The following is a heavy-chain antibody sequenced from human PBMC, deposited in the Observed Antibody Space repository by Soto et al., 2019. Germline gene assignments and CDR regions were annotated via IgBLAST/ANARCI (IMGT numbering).Heavy chain of an antibody. CDR3: ARGGYSGFHFD. Sequence: SETLSLTCTVSGASISSGGNSWNWIRRPPGKALEWIGYIYQSGSTYHNPSLKSRVSISASRSKNQISLRLASVSAADTAVYYCARGGYSGFHFD. D-gene: IGHD1-26*01. J-gene: IGHJ3*01. CDR1: GASISSGGNS. V-gene: IGHV4-30-2*01. CDR2: IYQSGST.